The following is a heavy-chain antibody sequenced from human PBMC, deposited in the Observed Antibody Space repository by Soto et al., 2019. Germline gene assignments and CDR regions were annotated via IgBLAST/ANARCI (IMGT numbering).Heavy chain of an antibody. CDR2: INPNSGGT. D-gene: IGHD3-22*01. CDR3: ARDSPFLYYDSSGYYGY. CDR1: GYTFTGYY. J-gene: IGHJ4*02. V-gene: IGHV1-2*02. Sequence: ASVKVSCKASGYTFTGYYMHWVRQAPGQGLEWMGWINPNSGGTNYAQKFQGRVTVTRDTSISTAYMELSRLRSDDTAVYYCARDSPFLYYDSSGYYGYWGQGTLVTVSS.